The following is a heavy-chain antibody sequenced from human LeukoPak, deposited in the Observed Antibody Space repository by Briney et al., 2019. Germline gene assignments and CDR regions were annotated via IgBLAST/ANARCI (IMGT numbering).Heavy chain of an antibody. J-gene: IGHJ6*03. V-gene: IGHV5-51*01. D-gene: IGHD1-14*01. Sequence: GESLKISCKGSGYSFSNYWIGWVRQMPGKGLEWMGIIYPGDSDTRYSPSFQGQVTISADKSISTAYLQLSSLQASDTAIYYCARRDRDVPGYYMDAWGKGTTVTVSS. CDR2: IYPGDSDT. CDR1: GYSFSNYW. CDR3: ARRDRDVPGYYMDA.